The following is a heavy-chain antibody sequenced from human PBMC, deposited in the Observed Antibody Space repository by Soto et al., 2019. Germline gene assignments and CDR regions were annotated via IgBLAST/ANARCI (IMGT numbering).Heavy chain of an antibody. V-gene: IGHV4-59*01. J-gene: IGHJ6*02. D-gene: IGHD3-3*01. CDR3: ARVDYAFWSGSSPSIYGMDV. Sequence: SEALSLTCTVAGSSISSNFWRWSRQPPGKGLQWFGYIFHSGSTTYNPSLKSRVTMSVDTSKNQFSLNLSSVTAADTAVYYCARVDYAFWSGSSPSIYGMDVWGPGTTV. CDR1: GSSISSNF. CDR2: IFHSGST.